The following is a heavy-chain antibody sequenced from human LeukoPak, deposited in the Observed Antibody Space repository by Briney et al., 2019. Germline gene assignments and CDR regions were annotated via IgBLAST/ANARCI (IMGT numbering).Heavy chain of an antibody. CDR2: INPNSGGT. J-gene: IGHJ4*02. V-gene: IGHV1-2*02. CDR1: GYTFTGYY. CDR3: AEGPYLFGEVLSPFDY. D-gene: IGHD3-10*02. Sequence: ASVKVSCKASGYTFTGYYMHWVRQAPGQGLEWMGWINPNSGGTNYAQKFQGRVTMTRDTSISTAYMELSRLRSDDPGGYFGAEGPYLFGEVLSPFDYLGQGTLVTVSS.